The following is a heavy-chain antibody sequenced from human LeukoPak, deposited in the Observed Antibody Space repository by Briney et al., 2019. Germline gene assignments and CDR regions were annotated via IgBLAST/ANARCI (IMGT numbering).Heavy chain of an antibody. CDR1: GFTFSSYS. CDR3: ARDTTTMIAEY. CDR2: MYYSGNT. J-gene: IGHJ4*02. Sequence: GSLRLSCAASGFTFSSYSMNWVRQPPGKGLEWIASMYYSGNTYYNSSLKSRVTISLDTSKNQFSLKLSSVTAADTAVYYCARDTTTMIAEYWGQGTLVTVSS. V-gene: IGHV4-39*07. D-gene: IGHD3-22*01.